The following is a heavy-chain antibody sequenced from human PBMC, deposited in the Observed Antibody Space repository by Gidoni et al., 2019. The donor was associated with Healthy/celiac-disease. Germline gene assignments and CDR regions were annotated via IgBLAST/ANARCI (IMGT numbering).Heavy chain of an antibody. CDR1: EYTFTGYN. J-gene: IGHJ3*02. D-gene: IGHD1-20*01. CDR3: ARAELGITGTTGAFDI. V-gene: IGHV1-2*04. CDR2: INHNSGGT. Sequence: QVPLVQSGAEVKKTAASVKVSCKASEYTFTGYNMNWVRQAPGQGLEWRGWINHNSGGTNYAQKFQGWVTMTRDTSISTAYMELSRLRSDDTAVYYCARAELGITGTTGAFDIWGQGTMVTVSS.